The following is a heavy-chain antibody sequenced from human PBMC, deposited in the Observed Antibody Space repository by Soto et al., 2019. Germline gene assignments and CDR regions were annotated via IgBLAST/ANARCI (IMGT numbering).Heavy chain of an antibody. D-gene: IGHD3-3*01. Sequence: SETLSLTCAVYGGSFSGYYWSWIRQPPGKGLEWIGEINHSGSTNYNPSLKSRVTISVDTSKNQFSLKLSSVTAADTAVYYCARGVYYGYYYYYYMDVWGKGTTVTVSS. CDR2: INHSGST. CDR3: ARGVYYGYYYYYYMDV. V-gene: IGHV4-34*01. J-gene: IGHJ6*03. CDR1: GGSFSGYY.